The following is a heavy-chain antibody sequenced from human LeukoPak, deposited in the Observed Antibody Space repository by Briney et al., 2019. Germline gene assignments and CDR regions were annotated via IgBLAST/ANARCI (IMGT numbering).Heavy chain of an antibody. V-gene: IGHV4-30-4*01. CDR3: ARYDRRGFGELLSSDY. J-gene: IGHJ4*02. CDR2: IYYSGST. D-gene: IGHD3-10*01. CDR1: GGSISSSSYY. Sequence: SETLSLTCTVSGGSISSSSYYWSWIRQPPGKGLEWIGYIYYSGSTYYNPSLKSRVTISGDTSKNQFSLKLNSVTAADTAVYYCARYDRRGFGELLSSDYWGQGTLVTVSS.